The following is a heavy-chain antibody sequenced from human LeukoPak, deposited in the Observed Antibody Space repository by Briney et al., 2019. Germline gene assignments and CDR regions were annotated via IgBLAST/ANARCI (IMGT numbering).Heavy chain of an antibody. V-gene: IGHV2-5*01. Sequence: SGPTLVNPTQTLTLTCTFSGFSLSTSGVGVAWTRQPPGKALEWLALIYWNDDKHYSPSLKSRLTISKDTSKNQVVLTVTNMEPVDTATYFCARDRMGIGFDPWGQGTLVTVSS. D-gene: IGHD2-8*01. CDR1: GFSLSTSGVG. J-gene: IGHJ5*02. CDR2: IYWNDDK. CDR3: ARDRMGIGFDP.